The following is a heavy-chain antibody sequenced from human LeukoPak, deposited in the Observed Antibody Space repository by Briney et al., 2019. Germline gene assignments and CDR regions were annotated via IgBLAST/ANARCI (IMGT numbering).Heavy chain of an antibody. CDR2: IYYSGST. J-gene: IGHJ4*02. V-gene: IGHV4-59*01. D-gene: IGHD1-1*01. Sequence: PSETLSLTCTVSGGSISSYYWSWIRQPPGKGLEWIGYIYYSGSTNYNPSLKSRVTISVDTSKNQFSLKLSSVTAADTAVYYSASTFRTGTTTRAFDYWGQGTLVTVSS. CDR1: GGSISSYY. CDR3: ASTFRTGTTTRAFDY.